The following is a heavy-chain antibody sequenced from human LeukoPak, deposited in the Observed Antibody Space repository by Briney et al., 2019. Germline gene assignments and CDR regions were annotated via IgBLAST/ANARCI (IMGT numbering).Heavy chain of an antibody. CDR1: GFTFSSCA. CDR2: IIDSGNSI. Sequence: GGSLRLSCAASGFTFSSCAMSWVRQAPGKGLGWVSTIIDSGNSIYYADSAEGRFTISRDNSKNTLYLQMNSLRTEDTSVYYCTTDTMSGTERGSWGQGTLVTVSS. D-gene: IGHD1-26*01. J-gene: IGHJ4*02. V-gene: IGHV3-23*01. CDR3: TTDTMSGTERGS.